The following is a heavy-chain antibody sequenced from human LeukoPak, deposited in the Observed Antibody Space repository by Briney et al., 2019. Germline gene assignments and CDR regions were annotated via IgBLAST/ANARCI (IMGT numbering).Heavy chain of an antibody. J-gene: IGHJ4*02. CDR1: GSTFSSYG. D-gene: IGHD1-26*01. V-gene: IGHV3-33*01. CDR3: ARDMSGSLDY. Sequence: GGSLRLSCAASGSTFSSYGMHWVRQTPGKGLEWVAVIWYDGSNKYYADSVKGRFTISRDNSKNTLYLQMNSLRAEDTAVYYCARDMSGSLDYWGQGTLVTVSS. CDR2: IWYDGSNK.